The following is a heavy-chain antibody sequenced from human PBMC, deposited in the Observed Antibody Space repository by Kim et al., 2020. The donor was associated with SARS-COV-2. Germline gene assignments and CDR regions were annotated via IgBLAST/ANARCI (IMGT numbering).Heavy chain of an antibody. V-gene: IGHV3-30*01. D-gene: IGHD2-21*01. CDR2: K. J-gene: IGHJ3*02. Sequence: KYYADSVKGRFTISRDNAKNTLYLQMNSLRAEDTAVYYCARYRIETAFDIWGQGTMVTVSS. CDR3: ARYRIETAFDI.